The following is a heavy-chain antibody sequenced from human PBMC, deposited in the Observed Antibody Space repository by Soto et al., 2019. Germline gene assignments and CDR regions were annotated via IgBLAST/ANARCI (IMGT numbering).Heavy chain of an antibody. CDR1: GGSISSYY. J-gene: IGHJ6*02. CDR3: ARSIDYYGMDV. Sequence: QVQLQESGPGLVKPSETLSLTCTVSGGSISSYYWSWIRQPPGKGLEWIGYIYYSGSTNYTPSLKSRATISVDTYKNQFSLKLSSVTAADTAVYYCARSIDYYGMDVWGQGTTVTVSS. V-gene: IGHV4-59*08. CDR2: IYYSGST. D-gene: IGHD3-3*02.